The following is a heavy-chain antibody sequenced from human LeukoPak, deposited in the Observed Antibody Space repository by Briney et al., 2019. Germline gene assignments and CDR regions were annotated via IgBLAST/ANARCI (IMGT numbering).Heavy chain of an antibody. CDR3: AREWVSGYYYGMDV. Sequence: GASVKVPCKVSGYTLTSYYMHWVRQAPGQGLEWMGIINPSGGSTSSAQKFQGRVTMTRDTSTSTVYMELSSLRSEDTAVYYCAREWVSGYYYGMDVWGQGTTVTVSS. V-gene: IGHV1-46*01. J-gene: IGHJ6*02. CDR1: GYTLTSYY. CDR2: INPSGGST. D-gene: IGHD1-26*01.